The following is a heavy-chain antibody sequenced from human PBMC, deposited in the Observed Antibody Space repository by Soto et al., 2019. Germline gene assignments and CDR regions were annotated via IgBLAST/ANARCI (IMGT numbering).Heavy chain of an antibody. V-gene: IGHV2-5*02. D-gene: IGHD5-18*01. Sequence: QITLKESGPTLVKPTQTLTLTCAFLGLSLSTSGVGVGWIRQPPVKALAWLALIYSDDYKRYSPSLKSRLTNHKDTPKNQVVLTMTNMYPVDTATYYCARGYSYGLYYFDYWGQGTLVTVFS. J-gene: IGHJ4*02. CDR3: ARGYSYGLYYFDY. CDR1: GLSLSTSGVG. CDR2: IYSDDYK.